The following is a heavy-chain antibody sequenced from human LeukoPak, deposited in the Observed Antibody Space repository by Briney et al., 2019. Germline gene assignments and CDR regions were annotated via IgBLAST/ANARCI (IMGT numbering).Heavy chain of an antibody. CDR1: GFTFSSYG. Sequence: PGGSLRLSCAASGFTFSSYGMHWVRQAPGKGLEWVAFIQYGGSNEYYADSVKGRFTISRDNSKNTLYLQMNSLRTEDTAVYYCAKGDESDYWGQGTLVTVSS. V-gene: IGHV3-30*02. CDR2: IQYGGSNE. J-gene: IGHJ4*02. CDR3: AKGDESDY.